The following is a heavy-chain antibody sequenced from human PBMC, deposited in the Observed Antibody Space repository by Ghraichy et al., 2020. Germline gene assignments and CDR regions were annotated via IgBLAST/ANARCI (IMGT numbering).Heavy chain of an antibody. CDR1: GFTFSSYG. CDR2: IRYDGSNK. CDR3: AKDLYAPRSLYFQH. Sequence: GGSLRLSCAASGFTFSSYGMHWVRQAPGKGLEWVAFIRYDGSNKYYADSVKGRFTISRDNSKNTLYLQMNSLRAEDTAVYYCAKDLYAPRSLYFQHWGQGTLVTVSS. J-gene: IGHJ1*01. D-gene: IGHD6-6*01. V-gene: IGHV3-30*02.